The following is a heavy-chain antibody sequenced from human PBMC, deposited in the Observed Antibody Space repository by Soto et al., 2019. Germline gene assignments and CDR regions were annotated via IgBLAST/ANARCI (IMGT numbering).Heavy chain of an antibody. J-gene: IGHJ4*02. D-gene: IGHD4-17*01. V-gene: IGHV3-30*18. Sequence: VQLVESGGGLVQPGGSLRLSCAASGFTFSSYGMDWVRQAPGKGLEWVAVISYDGSNKLYADSVKGRFTISRDNSKNTLYLQMNSLRVEDTAVYYCAKVLGSYDDYDYFDYWGQGTLVTVSS. CDR3: AKVLGSYDDYDYFDY. CDR1: GFTFSSYG. CDR2: ISYDGSNK.